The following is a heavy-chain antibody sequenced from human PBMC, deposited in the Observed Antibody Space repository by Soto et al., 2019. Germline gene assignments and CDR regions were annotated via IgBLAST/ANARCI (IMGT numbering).Heavy chain of an antibody. CDR3: ARDRSLASGWYFLVGGYYGMDV. J-gene: IGHJ6*02. V-gene: IGHV3-30-3*01. CDR2: ISYDGSNK. Sequence: PGGSLRLSCAASGFTFSSYAMHWVRQAPGKGLEWVAVISYDGSNKYYADSVKGRFTISRDNSKNTLYLQMNSLRAEDTAVYYCARDRSLASGWYFLVGGYYGMDVWGQGTTVTVSS. CDR1: GFTFSSYA. D-gene: IGHD6-19*01.